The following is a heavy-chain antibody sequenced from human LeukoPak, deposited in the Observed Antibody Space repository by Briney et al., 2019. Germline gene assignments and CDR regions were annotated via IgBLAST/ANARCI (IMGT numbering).Heavy chain of an antibody. V-gene: IGHV1-8*01. CDR1: GYTFTSYD. CDR2: MNPNSGNT. Sequence: ASVKVSCKASGYTFTSYDINWVRQATGQGLEWMGWMNPNSGNTGYAQKFQGRVTMTRNTSISTAYMELSSLRSEDTAVYYCATRSIGGGPGRPFDNWGQGTLVTVSS. D-gene: IGHD4-23*01. CDR3: ATRSIGGGPGRPFDN. J-gene: IGHJ4*02.